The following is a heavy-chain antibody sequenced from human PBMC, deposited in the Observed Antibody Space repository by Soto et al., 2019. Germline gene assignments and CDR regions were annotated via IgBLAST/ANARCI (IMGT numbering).Heavy chain of an antibody. Sequence: QVQLVESGGDLVQPGRSLRLSCAASGLTFSTSIMHWVRQTPGKGLEWIAVISGDGTTKTYTDSLKGRFTISRYNSKNTLYLEWSRLTAEDTGIYYCAREENSSGRAGTFQHWGQGTLVTVSA. CDR2: ISGDGTTK. CDR3: AREENSSGRAGTFQH. J-gene: IGHJ1*01. V-gene: IGHV3-30-3*01. D-gene: IGHD3-22*01. CDR1: GLTFSTSI.